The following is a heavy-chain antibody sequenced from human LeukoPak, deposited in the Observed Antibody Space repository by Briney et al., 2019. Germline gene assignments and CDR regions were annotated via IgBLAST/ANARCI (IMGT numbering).Heavy chain of an antibody. CDR3: ARYGFGEGSAKYYFDY. CDR2: IYHSGST. J-gene: IGHJ4*02. V-gene: IGHV4-30-2*01. Sequence: SETLSLTCAVSGGSISSGGYSWSWIRQPPGKGLEWIGYIYHSGSTYYNPSLKSRVTISVDRSKNQFSLKLSSVTAADTAVYYCARYGFGEGSAKYYFDYWGQGTLVTVSS. D-gene: IGHD3-10*01. CDR1: GGSISSGGYS.